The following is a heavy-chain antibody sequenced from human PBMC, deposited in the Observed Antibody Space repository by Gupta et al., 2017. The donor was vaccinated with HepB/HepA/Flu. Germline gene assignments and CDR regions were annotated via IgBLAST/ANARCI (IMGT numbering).Heavy chain of an antibody. D-gene: IGHD2-2*01. CDR2: ISSSSSTI. CDR1: GFPCSSYS. V-gene: IGHV3-48*02. CDR3: ARGVVDIVVVPAAILYFDS. J-gene: IGHJ4*02. Sequence: EMQLVESGGGWVQPGGSLRLSCAASGFPCSSYSMNWVRQAPGRGLEWVSYISSSSSTIYYADSVKGRFTISRNNAKNSLYLQINSLRDEDTAVYYCARGVVDIVVVPAAILYFDSWSQGTLVTVSS.